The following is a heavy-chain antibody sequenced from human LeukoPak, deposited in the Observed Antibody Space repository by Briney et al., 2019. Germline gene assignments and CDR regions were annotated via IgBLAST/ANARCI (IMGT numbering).Heavy chain of an antibody. J-gene: IGHJ5*02. D-gene: IGHD3-10*01. CDR1: GFTFSSYA. CDR3: AKAPITMVRGVINPAWFDP. Sequence: GGSLRLSCAASGFTFSSYAMTWVRQAPGKGLEWVSVISGSGGSTYYADSVKGRFTIFRDNSKNTLYLQMNSLRAEDTAVYYCAKAPITMVRGVINPAWFDPWGQGTLVTVSS. V-gene: IGHV3-23*01. CDR2: ISGSGGST.